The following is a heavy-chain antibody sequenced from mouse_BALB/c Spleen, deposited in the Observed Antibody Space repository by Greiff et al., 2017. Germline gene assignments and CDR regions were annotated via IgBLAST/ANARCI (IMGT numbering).Heavy chain of an antibody. D-gene: IGHD1-1*01. J-gene: IGHJ2*01. CDR2: ILPGSGST. CDR1: GYTFSSYW. Sequence: VQLQQSGAELMKPGASVKISCKATGYTFSSYWIEWVKQRPGHGLEWIGEILPGSGSTNYNEKFKGKATFTADTSSNTAYMQLSSLTSEDSAVYYCARRGFTTVVGDYWGQGTTLTVSS. CDR3: ARRGFTTVVGDY. V-gene: IGHV1-9*01.